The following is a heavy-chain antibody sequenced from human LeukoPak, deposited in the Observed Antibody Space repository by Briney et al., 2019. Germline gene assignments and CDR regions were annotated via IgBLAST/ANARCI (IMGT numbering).Heavy chain of an antibody. J-gene: IGHJ4*02. CDR1: GFTFSSYE. CDR3: ARDAGIGDYGFDY. Sequence: PGGSLRLSCAASGFTFSSYEMNWVRQAPGKGLEWVSYISSSGSTIYYADSVKGRFTISRDNAKNSLYLQMNSLRAEDTAVYYCARDAGIGDYGFDYWGQGTLVTVSS. D-gene: IGHD4-17*01. CDR2: ISSSGSTI. V-gene: IGHV3-48*03.